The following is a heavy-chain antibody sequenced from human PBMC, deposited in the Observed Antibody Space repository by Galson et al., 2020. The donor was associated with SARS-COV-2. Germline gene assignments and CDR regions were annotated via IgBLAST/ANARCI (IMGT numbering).Heavy chain of an antibody. D-gene: IGHD2-8*01. CDR3: AKDVGGSVVLITAARKSDENWLYP. CDR1: GFTFSTFV. CDR2: ISATGGNT. J-gene: IGHJ5*02. V-gene: IGHV3-23*01. Sequence: GESLKISCAASGFTFSTFVMSWVRRAPGRGLEWVSTISATGGNTYYAGSVKGRFTISRDNSRSTLYLQMNSLSVEDTATYYCAKDVGGSVVLITAARKSDENWLYPWGQGTLGTGSS.